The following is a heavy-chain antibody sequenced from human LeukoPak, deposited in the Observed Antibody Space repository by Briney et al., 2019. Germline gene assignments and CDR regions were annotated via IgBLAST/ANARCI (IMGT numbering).Heavy chain of an antibody. CDR2: IYPSGGT. Sequence: SETLSLTCTVSGGSISSYYWSWIRQPAGKGLEWIGRIYPSGGTNYNPSLKSRVTMSVDTSKNQFSLKLSSVTAADTAVYYCARDPAMAGLDYWGQGTLVTVSS. D-gene: IGHD5-24*01. V-gene: IGHV4-4*07. CDR1: GGSISSYY. CDR3: ARDPAMAGLDY. J-gene: IGHJ4*02.